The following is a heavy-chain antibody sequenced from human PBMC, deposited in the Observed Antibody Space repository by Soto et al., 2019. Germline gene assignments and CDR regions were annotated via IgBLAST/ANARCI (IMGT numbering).Heavy chain of an antibody. Sequence: GGSLRLSCAASGFTFSSYAMSWVRQAPGKGLEWVSAISGSGGSTYYADSVKGRFTISRDNSKNTLYLQMNSLRAEDTAVYYCAKSIDEALVRGGFDYWGQGTLVTVSS. CDR3: AKSIDEALVRGGFDY. V-gene: IGHV3-23*01. CDR2: ISGSGGST. D-gene: IGHD6-13*01. J-gene: IGHJ4*02. CDR1: GFTFSSYA.